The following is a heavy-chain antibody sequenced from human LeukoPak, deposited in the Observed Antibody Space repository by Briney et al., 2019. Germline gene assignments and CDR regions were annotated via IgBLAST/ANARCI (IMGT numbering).Heavy chain of an antibody. Sequence: ASVKVSCKASGYTFTSYAMNWVRQAPGQGLEWMGWINTNTGYPTYAQGFTGRFVLSLDTSVSTAYLQISSLKAEDTAVYYCARDRVTMVRGVGPRRAYNWFDPWGQGTLVTVSS. CDR3: ARDRVTMVRGVGPRRAYNWFDP. CDR2: INTNTGYP. V-gene: IGHV7-4-1*02. D-gene: IGHD3-10*01. CDR1: GYTFTSYA. J-gene: IGHJ5*02.